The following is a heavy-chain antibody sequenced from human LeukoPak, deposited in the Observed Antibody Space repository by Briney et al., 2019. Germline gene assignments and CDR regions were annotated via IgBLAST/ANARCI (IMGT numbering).Heavy chain of an antibody. CDR2: INHSGST. CDR1: GGSFSGYY. CDR3: ARLLPTTKTYYYGSGRRDY. Sequence: SETLSLTCAVYGGSFSGYYWSWIRQPPGKGLEWIGEINHSGSTNYNPSLKSRVTISVDTSKNQFSLKLSSVTAPDTAVYYCARLLPTTKTYYYGSGRRDYWGQGTLVTVSS. V-gene: IGHV4-34*01. J-gene: IGHJ4*02. D-gene: IGHD3-10*01.